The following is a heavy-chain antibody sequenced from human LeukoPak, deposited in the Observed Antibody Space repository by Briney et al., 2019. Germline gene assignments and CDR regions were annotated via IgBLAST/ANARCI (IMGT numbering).Heavy chain of an antibody. CDR1: GFTFTCCG. CDR2: ISYHGSNI. D-gene: IGHD1-1*01. V-gene: IGHV3-30*03. Sequence: GGSLRLSCAASGFTFTCCGMHWVRQAPGKGLEWLAVISYHGSNIYYADSVKGRFTISRDNSKNTAFLQMNSLRPEDTALYYCARKNEQGVTDFWGQGALVTVSA. CDR3: ARKNEQGVTDF. J-gene: IGHJ4*02.